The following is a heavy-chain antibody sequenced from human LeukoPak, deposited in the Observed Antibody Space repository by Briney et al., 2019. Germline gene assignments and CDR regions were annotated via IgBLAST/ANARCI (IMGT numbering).Heavy chain of an antibody. CDR3: AKVWRQYYDSSGYYDY. J-gene: IGHJ4*02. Sequence: GGSLRLSCAASGFTFSSYGMSWVRQAPGKGLEWVSAISGSGGSTYYADSVKGRFTISRDNSKNTLYLQMNSLRAEDTAVYYCAKVWRQYYDSSGYYDYWGQGTLVTVSS. D-gene: IGHD3-22*01. CDR2: ISGSGGST. CDR1: GFTFSSYG. V-gene: IGHV3-23*01.